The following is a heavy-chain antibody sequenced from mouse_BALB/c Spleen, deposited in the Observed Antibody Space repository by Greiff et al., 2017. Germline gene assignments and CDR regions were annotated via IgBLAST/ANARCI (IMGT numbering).Heavy chain of an antibody. CDR3: ARGEVWPTWFAY. CDR2: IYPGNVNT. Sequence: QVQLQQSGPELVKPGASVRISCKASGYTFTSYYIHWVKQRPGQGLEWIGWIYPGNVNTKYNEKFKGKATLTADKSSSTAYMQLSSLTSEDSAVYFCARGEVWPTWFAYWGQGTLVTVSA. J-gene: IGHJ3*01. D-gene: IGHD2-10*02. V-gene: IGHV1S56*01. CDR1: GYTFTSYY.